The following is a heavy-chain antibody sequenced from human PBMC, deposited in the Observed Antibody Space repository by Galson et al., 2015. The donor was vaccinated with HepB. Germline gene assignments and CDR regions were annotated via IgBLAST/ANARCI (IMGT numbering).Heavy chain of an antibody. J-gene: IGHJ4*02. CDR2: ISTSTSTI. Sequence: SLRLSCAASGFTFSSYSMNWVRQAPGKGLEWVSYISTSTSTIYYADSVKGRFTISRDNAKNSLYLQMNSLRDEDTAVYYCAREPTYYYDNYEMDYWGQGTLVTVSS. CDR1: GFTFSSYS. CDR3: AREPTYYYDNYEMDY. V-gene: IGHV3-48*02. D-gene: IGHD3-22*01.